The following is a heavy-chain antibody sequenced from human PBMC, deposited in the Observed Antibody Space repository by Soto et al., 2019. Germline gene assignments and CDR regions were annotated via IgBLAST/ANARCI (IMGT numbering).Heavy chain of an antibody. CDR1: CGSISRGGFS. V-gene: IGHV4-30-2*01. D-gene: IGHD2-2*01. CDR3: ARGRYCSSTSCQGYDAFDI. CDR2: IYHSGST. J-gene: IGHJ3*02. Sequence: SETLSLTCAVSCGSISRGGFSWGWIRQPPGKGLEWIGYIYHSGSTYYNPSLKSRVTISVDRSKNQFSLKLSSVTAAETAVYYCARGRYCSSTSCQGYDAFDIWGQGTMVT.